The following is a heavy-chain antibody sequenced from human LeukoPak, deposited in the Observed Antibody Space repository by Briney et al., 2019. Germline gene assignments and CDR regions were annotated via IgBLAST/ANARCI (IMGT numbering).Heavy chain of an antibody. Sequence: PGGSLRLSCAASGFTFSSYAMSWVRQAPGKGLEWVSAISGSGGSTYYADSVKGRFTISRDNSKNTLYLQMNSLRAEDTAVYYCAKGGRGYSYGSLDYWGQGTLVTVSS. D-gene: IGHD5-18*01. CDR3: AKGGRGYSYGSLDY. V-gene: IGHV3-23*01. CDR2: ISGSGGST. J-gene: IGHJ4*02. CDR1: GFTFSSYA.